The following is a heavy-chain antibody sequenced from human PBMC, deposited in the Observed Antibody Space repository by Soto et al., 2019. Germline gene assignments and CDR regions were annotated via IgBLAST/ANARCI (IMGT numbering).Heavy chain of an antibody. CDR1: GGRISSRSYY. CDR2: IYYSGST. V-gene: IGHV4-39*01. D-gene: IGHD5-12*01. Sequence: XATLSLTFTVCGGRISSRSYYWGWIRQPPGKGLEWIGSIYYSGSTYYNPSLKSRVTISVDTSKNQFSLKLSSVTAADTAVYYCARHLSERRDGYNYLGSSGHGTLVTVSS. CDR3: ARHLSERRDGYNYLGS. J-gene: IGHJ5*01.